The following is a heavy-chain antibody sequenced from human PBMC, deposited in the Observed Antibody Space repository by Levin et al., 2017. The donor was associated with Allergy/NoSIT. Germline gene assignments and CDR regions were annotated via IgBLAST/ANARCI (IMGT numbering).Heavy chain of an antibody. J-gene: IGHJ4*02. V-gene: IGHV3-30-3*01. CDR1: GFTFSSYA. CDR3: ASGMQLVPYYYGSGSYSNFDY. CDR2: ISYDGSNK. D-gene: IGHD3-10*01. Sequence: GGSLRLSCAASGFTFSSYAMHWVRQAPGKGLEWVAVISYDGSNKYYADSVKGRFTISRDNSKNTLYLQMNSLRAEDTAVYYCASGMQLVPYYYGSGSYSNFDYWGQGTLVTVSS.